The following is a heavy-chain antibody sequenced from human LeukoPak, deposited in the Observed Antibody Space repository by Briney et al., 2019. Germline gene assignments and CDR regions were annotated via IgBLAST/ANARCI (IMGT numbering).Heavy chain of an antibody. D-gene: IGHD1-1*01. V-gene: IGHV3-23*01. J-gene: IGHJ4*02. CDR3: AKVVGTGTTPTDY. CDR2: ISASGDNT. Sequence: GGSLRLSCAASGFTFNKYAMTWVRQAPGKGLVRVAVISASGDNTDYADSVKGRFTISRDNSKNTLSLQMNSLRVEDTAVYYCAKVVGTGTTPTDYWGQGTLVTVSP. CDR1: GFTFNKYA.